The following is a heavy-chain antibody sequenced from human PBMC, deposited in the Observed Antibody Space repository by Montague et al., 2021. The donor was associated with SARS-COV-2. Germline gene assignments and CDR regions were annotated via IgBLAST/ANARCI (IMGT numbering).Heavy chain of an antibody. CDR2: IDNSGST. D-gene: IGHD3-3*01. V-gene: IGHV4-39*01. J-gene: IGHJ3*01. CDR1: GASINSDSYY. Sequence: SETLSLTCTVSGASINSDSYYRHWIRQPPGKGLEWIGSIDNSGSTSYISSLKSRLTISEDTPKKQFSLRLTSVTAADTAIYYCARRQDYFGAVIYIFDVWGQGIMVTVSS. CDR3: ARRQDYFGAVIYIFDV.